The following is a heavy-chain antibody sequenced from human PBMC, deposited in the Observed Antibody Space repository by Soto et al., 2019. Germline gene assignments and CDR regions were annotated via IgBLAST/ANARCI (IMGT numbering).Heavy chain of an antibody. CDR2: IYSGGGK. CDR1: GFTATAHY. V-gene: IGHV3-53*01. Sequence: PGGSLRIACAASGFTATAHYVAWVRQAPGMGLEWVSLIYSGGGKYYADSVKGRFTISRDTSEKTFYLQMNSLRSEDTAVYYCARSDPEYAYGLNVWGQGTTVTVSS. D-gene: IGHD3-10*01. J-gene: IGHJ6*02. CDR3: ARSDPEYAYGLNV.